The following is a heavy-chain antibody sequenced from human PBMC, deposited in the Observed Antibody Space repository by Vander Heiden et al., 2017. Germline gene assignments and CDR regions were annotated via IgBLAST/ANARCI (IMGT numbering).Heavy chain of an antibody. V-gene: IGHV3-30*18. D-gene: IGHD4-17*01. CDR3: VKDGDNGFDY. CDR2: ISYDGSKK. J-gene: IGHJ4*01. CDR1: GFTFSSYG. Sequence: QVQLVESGGGVVEPGRSLRLSCAASGFTFSSYGMHWVRQAPGKGLEWVAVISYDGSKKYYADSVKGRFTISRDNSKNTLYLQMNSLRAEDTAVYYCVKDGDNGFDYWGHGTLVTVSS.